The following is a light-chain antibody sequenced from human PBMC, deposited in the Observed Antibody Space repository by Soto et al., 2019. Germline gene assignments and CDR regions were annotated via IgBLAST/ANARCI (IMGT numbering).Light chain of an antibody. CDR3: QQYSTDPFT. J-gene: IGKJ3*01. CDR1: RSITNW. Sequence: DIQMTQSPSTLSASVGDSVTLTCRASRSITNWLAWFQQKPGKAPKLLIYDASNLESGVPSRFSGSGSGAEFTLSISSLQPYDFGTYYCQQYSTDPFTFGPGTIVDLK. CDR2: DAS. V-gene: IGKV1-5*01.